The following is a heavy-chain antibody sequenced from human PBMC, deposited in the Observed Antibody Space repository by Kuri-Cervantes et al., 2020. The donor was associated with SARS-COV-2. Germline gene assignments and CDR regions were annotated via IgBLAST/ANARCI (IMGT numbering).Heavy chain of an antibody. CDR3: ARALYNSGSYYWVAFDL. J-gene: IGHJ3*01. D-gene: IGHD3-10*01. CDR2: IYSGGTT. CDR1: GFTVSSNY. Sequence: GGSLRLSCAASGFTVSSNYMTWVRQAPGKGLEWVSVIYSGGTTYYADSVRGRFTFSRDSSNNTLHLQMNSLRAEDTAVYYCARALYNSGSYYWVAFDLWGQGTMVTVSS. V-gene: IGHV3-53*01.